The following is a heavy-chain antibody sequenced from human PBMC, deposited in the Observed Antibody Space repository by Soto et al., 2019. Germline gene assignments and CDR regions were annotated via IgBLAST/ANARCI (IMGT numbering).Heavy chain of an antibody. Sequence: PGESLKISCKASGYYFSNCWISWVRQMPGKGLEWMGRIDPSDSYTDYNPSFQGHVTISAEKSIGTVYLQWSTLRASDSAMYYCARLGNDVLTGRYGMDVWGQGTTVTVSS. CDR2: IDPSDSYT. V-gene: IGHV5-10-1*01. CDR3: ARLGNDVLTGRYGMDV. CDR1: GYYFSNCW. D-gene: IGHD3-9*01. J-gene: IGHJ6*02.